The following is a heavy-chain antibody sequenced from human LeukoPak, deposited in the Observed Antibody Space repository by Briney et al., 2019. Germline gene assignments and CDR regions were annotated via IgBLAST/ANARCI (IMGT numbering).Heavy chain of an antibody. D-gene: IGHD3-16*01. CDR2: IRSSSSYI. CDR3: ARWGSEWFDP. Sequence: GGSLRLSCAASGFTFSSYSMNWVRLAPGNGLEWDSSIRSSSSYIYYADSVKGRFTISRDNAKNSLYLQMNSLRAEDTAVYYCARWGSEWFDPWGQGTLVTVSS. V-gene: IGHV3-21*01. J-gene: IGHJ5*02. CDR1: GFTFSSYS.